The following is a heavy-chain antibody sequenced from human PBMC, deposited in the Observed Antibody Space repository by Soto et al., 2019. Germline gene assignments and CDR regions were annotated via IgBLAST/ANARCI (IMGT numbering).Heavy chain of an antibody. J-gene: IGHJ4*01. CDR3: ARLKDYGDSFDY. Sequence: PGESLKISCKGSGCSFTDSWIGWVRQMPGKGLEWMGIIYPGDSDARYMPSFQGQITFSADKSINTAYLQWRSLKASDTAIYYCARLKDYGDSFDYWGQGTLVTVSS. CDR2: IYPGDSDA. D-gene: IGHD4-17*01. V-gene: IGHV5-51*01. CDR1: GCSFTDSW.